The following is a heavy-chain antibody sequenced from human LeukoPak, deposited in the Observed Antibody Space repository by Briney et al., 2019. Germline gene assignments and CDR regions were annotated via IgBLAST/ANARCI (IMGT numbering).Heavy chain of an antibody. CDR3: ARANGAAPWFDP. V-gene: IGHV4-59*08. D-gene: IGHD2-15*01. Sequence: SETLSLTCTVSGGSISSYYWSWIRQPLGKGLEWIGYIYYSGSTNYNPSLKSRVTISVDTSKNQFSLKLSSVTAADTAVYYCARANGAAPWFDPWGQGTLVTVSS. CDR2: IYYSGST. J-gene: IGHJ5*02. CDR1: GGSISSYY.